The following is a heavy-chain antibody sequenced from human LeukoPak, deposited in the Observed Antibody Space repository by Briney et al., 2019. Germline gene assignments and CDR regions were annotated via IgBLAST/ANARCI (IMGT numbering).Heavy chain of an antibody. CDR2: INQSGTT. D-gene: IGHD6-6*01. CDR1: GGSFNGYY. CDR3: ARNSAYSTSSGINY. Sequence: PETLSLTCAIYGGSFNGYYWTWIRQPPGKGLEWIGEINQSGTTNYNPSLKSRVTISADTSKNQLSLKLTSVTAADTAVYYCARNSAYSTSSGINYWGQGTLVTVSS. V-gene: IGHV4-34*01. J-gene: IGHJ4*02.